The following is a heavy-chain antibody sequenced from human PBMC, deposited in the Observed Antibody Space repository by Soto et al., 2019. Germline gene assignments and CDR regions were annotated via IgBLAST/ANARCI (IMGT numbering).Heavy chain of an antibody. V-gene: IGHV3-23*01. CDR3: AKEVLGSGNRES. CDR2: ISADAGRT. Sequence: EVQLLESGGDLVQPGGSLRLSCAASGFTFSNYAMSWLRQAPGKGLEWVSAISADAGRTYYADSVKGRFTISRDNSQNPLYLHMSSLRVEDTAVYYCAKEVLGSGNRESWGQGTLLTVSS. D-gene: IGHD3-10*02. J-gene: IGHJ4*02. CDR1: GFTFSNYA.